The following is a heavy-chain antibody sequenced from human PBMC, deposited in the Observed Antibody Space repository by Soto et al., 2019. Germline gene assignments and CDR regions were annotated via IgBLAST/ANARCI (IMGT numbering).Heavy chain of an antibody. CDR1: GFTFSSYG. CDR3: ASWSGYYPYYYYGMDV. D-gene: IGHD3-3*01. J-gene: IGHJ6*02. Sequence: ESGGGVVQPGRSLRLSCAASGFTFSSYGMHWVRQAPGKGLEWVAVIWYDGSNKYYADSVKGRFTISRDNSKNTLYLQMNSLRAEDTAVYYCASWSGYYPYYYYGMDVWGQGTTVTVSS. V-gene: IGHV3-33*01. CDR2: IWYDGSNK.